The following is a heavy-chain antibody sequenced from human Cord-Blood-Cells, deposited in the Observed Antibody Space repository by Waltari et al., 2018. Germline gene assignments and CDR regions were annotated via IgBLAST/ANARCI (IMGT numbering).Heavy chain of an antibody. Sequence: EVQLVESGGGLVQPGGSLRLSCAASGFTFSSYEMNWVRQAPGKGLEWVSYISSSGSTIYYADSVKGRYTISRDNAKNSLYLQMNSLRAEDTAVYYCARVSAAAGDAFDIWGQGTMVTVSS. CDR1: GFTFSSYE. CDR3: ARVSAAAGDAFDI. CDR2: ISSSGSTI. V-gene: IGHV3-48*03. J-gene: IGHJ3*02. D-gene: IGHD6-13*01.